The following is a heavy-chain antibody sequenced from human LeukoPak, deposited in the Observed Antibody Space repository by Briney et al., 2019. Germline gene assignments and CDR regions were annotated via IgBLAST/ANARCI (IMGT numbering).Heavy chain of an antibody. Sequence: GASVKVSCKASGGTFSSYAISWVRQAPGQGLEWMGRIIPILGIANYAQKFQGRVTITADKSTSTAYMELSSLRSEDTAVYYCARDPVPYGDHLAGSDRVFDYWGQGTLVTVSS. CDR2: IIPILGIA. D-gene: IGHD4-17*01. V-gene: IGHV1-69*04. CDR3: ARDPVPYGDHLAGSDRVFDY. J-gene: IGHJ4*02. CDR1: GGTFSSYA.